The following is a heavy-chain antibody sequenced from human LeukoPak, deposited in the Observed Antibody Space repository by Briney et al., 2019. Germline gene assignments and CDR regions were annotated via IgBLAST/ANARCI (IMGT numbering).Heavy chain of an antibody. V-gene: IGHV4-39*01. J-gene: IGHJ4*02. CDR1: GGSISSDTYY. Sequence: SETLSLTCTVSGGSISSDTYYWGWIRQPPGKGLEGIASIYYTGSTYYNPSLKSRVTMSVDTSKRQFSLELSSVTAADTAVYYCTRVGGGGNTIIDCWGQGTLVTVSS. CDR3: TRVGGGGNTIIDC. D-gene: IGHD4-23*01. CDR2: IYYTGST.